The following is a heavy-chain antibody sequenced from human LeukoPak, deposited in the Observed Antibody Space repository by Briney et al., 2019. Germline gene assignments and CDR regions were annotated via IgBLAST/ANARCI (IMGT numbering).Heavy chain of an antibody. Sequence: GGSLRLSCAASGFIFSSYAMHWVRQAPGKGLEWVAFISCDGSNKHYAEPVQGRFTISRDNSKNTLYLQMNSLRPEDTAVYYCARALFGYNRGPFDYWGQGILVTVSS. D-gene: IGHD5-24*01. CDR1: GFIFSSYA. CDR2: ISCDGSNK. V-gene: IGHV3-30-3*01. CDR3: ARALFGYNRGPFDY. J-gene: IGHJ4*02.